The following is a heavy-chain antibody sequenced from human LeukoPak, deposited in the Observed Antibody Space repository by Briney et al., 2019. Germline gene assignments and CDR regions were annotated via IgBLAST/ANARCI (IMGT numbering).Heavy chain of an antibody. CDR1: GFTFSRYA. CDR3: ASTPSGIVLMVYAFYFDY. D-gene: IGHD2-8*01. Sequence: GSLRLSFAASGFTFSRYAMHWVRQAPGKGLGWVAVILYDGSNKYYADSVKGRFTTSRDNSKNTLYLQMNSLRAEDTAVYYCASTPSGIVLMVYAFYFDYWGQGTLVTVSS. J-gene: IGHJ4*02. CDR2: ILYDGSNK. V-gene: IGHV3-30-3*01.